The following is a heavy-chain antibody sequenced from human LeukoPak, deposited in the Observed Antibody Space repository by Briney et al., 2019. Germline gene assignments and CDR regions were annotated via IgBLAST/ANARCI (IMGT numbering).Heavy chain of an antibody. CDR1: GGSISSSSYY. CDR3: AREYSRSVVAGSRPDL. D-gene: IGHD2-21*01. J-gene: IGHJ4*02. CDR2: MYYRGTT. Sequence: SETLSLACSVSGGSISSSSYYWGWIRQSPGEGLEWIGSMYYRGTTYENSSLKSRLTLSIDTSNNQFSLKLTSVTAADTAVYFCAREYSRSVVAGSRPDLWGQGLLVTVSS. V-gene: IGHV4-39*02.